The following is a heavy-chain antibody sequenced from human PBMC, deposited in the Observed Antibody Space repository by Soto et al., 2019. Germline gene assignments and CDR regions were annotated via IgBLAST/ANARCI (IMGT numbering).Heavy chain of an antibody. J-gene: IGHJ5*02. CDR2: IYATGTT. D-gene: IGHD1-1*01. CDR1: GASISGFY. Sequence: SETLSLTCTVSGASISGFYWSWIRKSAGKGLEWIGRIYATGTTDYNSSLKSRVMMSVDTSKKQFSLKSRSVTAADTAVYYCVRDGTKTLRDWFDPWGQGISVTVSS. CDR3: VRDGTKTLRDWFDP. V-gene: IGHV4-4*07.